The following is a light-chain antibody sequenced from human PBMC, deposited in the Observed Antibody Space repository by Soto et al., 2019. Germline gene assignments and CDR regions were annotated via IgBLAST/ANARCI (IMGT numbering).Light chain of an antibody. Sequence: EIVLTQSPATLSLSPGERATLSCRASQNVSRFLAWYQRRPGQAPRLLIYDASNRASDIPARFSGSGSGTDFTLTISSLEPEDSAVYYCQQRSNWPPLTFGGGTNVEIK. CDR3: QQRSNWPPLT. V-gene: IGKV3-11*01. J-gene: IGKJ4*01. CDR2: DAS. CDR1: QNVSRF.